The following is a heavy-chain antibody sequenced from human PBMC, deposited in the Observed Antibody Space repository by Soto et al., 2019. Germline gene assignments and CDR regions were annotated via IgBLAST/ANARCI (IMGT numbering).Heavy chain of an antibody. V-gene: IGHV4-30-4*01. CDR3: ASFIQLEHGHYYYYGMDV. CDR2: IYYSGST. J-gene: IGHJ6*02. Sequence: KTSETLSLTCTVSGGPISSGDYYWSWIRQPPGKGLEWIGYIYYSGSTYYNPSLKSRVTISVDTSKNQFSLKLSSVTAADTAVYYCASFIQLEHGHYYYYGMDVWGQGTTVTVSS. D-gene: IGHD5-18*01. CDR1: GGPISSGDYY.